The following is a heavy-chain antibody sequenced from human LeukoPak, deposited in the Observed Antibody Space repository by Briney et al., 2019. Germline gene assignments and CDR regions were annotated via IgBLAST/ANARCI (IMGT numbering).Heavy chain of an antibody. CDR1: GFTFSSYD. J-gene: IGHJ4*02. CDR2: ISNSGNTI. Sequence: GGSLRLSCAASGFTFSSYDMTWVRQAPGKGLEWVSYISNSGNTIYYADSVKGRFTISRDNSLYLQMNSLRAEDTAVYYCARVFRSRAAAGTGLDYWGQGTLVTVSS. D-gene: IGHD6-13*01. V-gene: IGHV3-48*03. CDR3: ARVFRSRAAAGTGLDY.